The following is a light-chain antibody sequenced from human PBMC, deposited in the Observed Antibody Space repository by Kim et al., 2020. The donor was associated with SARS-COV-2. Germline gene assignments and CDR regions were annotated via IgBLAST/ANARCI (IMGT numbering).Light chain of an antibody. J-gene: IGLJ2*01. CDR3: NSRDSSHNRVI. CDR2: GRN. CDR1: SLRNYY. Sequence: SSELTQDPAVSVALGQTVRITCQGDSLRNYYATWYQQKPGQAPVLVFYGRNHRPSGTPDRFSGSSLGNTASLTITGAQAEDEADYYCNSRDSSHNRVIFGGGTKVTVL. V-gene: IGLV3-19*01.